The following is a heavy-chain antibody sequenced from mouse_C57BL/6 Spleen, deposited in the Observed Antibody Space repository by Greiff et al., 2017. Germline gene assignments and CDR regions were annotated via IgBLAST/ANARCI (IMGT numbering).Heavy chain of an antibody. CDR2: IYPGSGST. Sequence: QVQLQQPGAELVKPGASVKMSCKASGYTFTSYWITWVKQRPGQGLEWIGDIYPGSGSTNYNEKFKSKATLTVDTSSSTAYMQLSSLTSEDSAVYYCARGEDYGSKGAMDYWGQGTSVTVSS. CDR1: GYTFTSYW. D-gene: IGHD1-1*01. J-gene: IGHJ4*01. V-gene: IGHV1-55*01. CDR3: ARGEDYGSKGAMDY.